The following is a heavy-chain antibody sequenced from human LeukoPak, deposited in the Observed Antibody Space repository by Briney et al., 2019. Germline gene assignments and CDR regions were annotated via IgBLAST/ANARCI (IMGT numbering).Heavy chain of an antibody. CDR1: GGSISSSSYY. CDR3: ATVVVPGWFDP. V-gene: IGHV4-39*07. D-gene: IGHD2-15*01. CDR2: IYYSGST. Sequence: SETLSLTCTVSGGSISSSSYYWGWIRQPPGKGLEWTGSIYYSGSTYYNPSLKSRVTISVDTSKNQFSLKLSSVTAADTAVYYYATVVVPGWFDPWGQGNLVTVSS. J-gene: IGHJ5*02.